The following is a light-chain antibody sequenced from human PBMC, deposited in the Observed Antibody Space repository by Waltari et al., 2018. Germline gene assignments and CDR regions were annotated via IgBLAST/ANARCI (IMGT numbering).Light chain of an antibody. Sequence: EIVLTQSPVTLSLSPGGRATLSCRASQSIGPYFAWYQQKPGQAPRLLIYDASNRATGVPARFSGSGSGTNFTLTVRNLEPGDSAVYYCQQRSTWWTFGQGTRVEI. CDR2: DAS. J-gene: IGKJ1*01. CDR1: QSIGPY. V-gene: IGKV3-11*01. CDR3: QQRSTWWT.